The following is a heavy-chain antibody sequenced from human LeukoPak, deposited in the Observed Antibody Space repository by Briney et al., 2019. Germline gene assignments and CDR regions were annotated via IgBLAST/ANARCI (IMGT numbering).Heavy chain of an antibody. D-gene: IGHD2-21*02. J-gene: IGHJ4*02. V-gene: IGHV4-34*01. CDR1: GGSFSGYY. Sequence: KPSETLSLTCAVYGGSFSGYYWSWIRQPPGKGLEWIGEINHSGSTNYNPSLKSRVTISVDTSKNQFSLKLSSVTAADTAVYYCARPRQGDYYFDCWGQGTLVTVSS. CDR3: ARPRQGDYYFDC. CDR2: INHSGST.